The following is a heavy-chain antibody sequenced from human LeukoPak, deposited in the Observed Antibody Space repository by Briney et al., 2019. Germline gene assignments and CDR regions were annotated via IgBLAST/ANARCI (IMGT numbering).Heavy chain of an antibody. D-gene: IGHD3/OR15-3a*01. Sequence: PSETLCLTCTVSGGSISSYYWSWIRQPAGEGLEWIGRIYTSGSTNYNPSLKSRVTMSVDTSKNQFSLKLSSVTAADTAVYYCARDPEDSLGGYYFDYWGQGTLVTVSS. J-gene: IGHJ4*02. V-gene: IGHV4-4*07. CDR2: IYTSGST. CDR3: ARDPEDSLGGYYFDY. CDR1: GGSISSYY.